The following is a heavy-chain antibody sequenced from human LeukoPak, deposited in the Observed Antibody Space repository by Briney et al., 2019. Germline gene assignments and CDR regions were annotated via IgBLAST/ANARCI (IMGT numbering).Heavy chain of an antibody. J-gene: IGHJ4*02. V-gene: IGHV4-61*02. CDR3: AKEVSSSRSYYFDY. CDR1: GGSISSGSHY. CDR2: IYTSGST. D-gene: IGHD6-6*01. Sequence: TLSLTCTVSGGSISSGSHYWSWIRQPAGKGLEWIGRIYTSGSTNYNPSLKSRVTISVDTSKNQFSLKLSSVTAADTAVYYCAKEVSSSRSYYFDYWGQGTLVTVSS.